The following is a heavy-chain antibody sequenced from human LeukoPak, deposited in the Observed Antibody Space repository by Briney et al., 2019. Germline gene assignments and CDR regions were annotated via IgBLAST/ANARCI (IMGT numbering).Heavy chain of an antibody. CDR2: ISYSGST. J-gene: IGHJ4*02. CDR1: GDSINSGAYS. V-gene: IGHV4-30-4*07. Sequence: SQTLSLTCAVSGDSINSGAYSRSWIRQPPGKALEWIGYISYSGSTNYNPSLKSRVTISVDTSKNQFSLKLSSVTAADTAVYYCARVDSGRNFDYWGQGTLVTVSS. D-gene: IGHD1-26*01. CDR3: ARVDSGRNFDY.